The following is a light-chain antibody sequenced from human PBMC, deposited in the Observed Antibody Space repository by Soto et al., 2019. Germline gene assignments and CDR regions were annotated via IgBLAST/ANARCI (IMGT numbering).Light chain of an antibody. J-gene: IGKJ2*01. Sequence: IQMTQSPSTLSASVGDRVTITCRASQSISSWLAWYQQKPGKAPKLLIYKASSLESGVPSRFSGSGSGTEFTLTISSLQPDDFATYYCQQYNSTFGQGTKLEI. CDR2: KAS. CDR3: QQYNST. V-gene: IGKV1-5*03. CDR1: QSISSW.